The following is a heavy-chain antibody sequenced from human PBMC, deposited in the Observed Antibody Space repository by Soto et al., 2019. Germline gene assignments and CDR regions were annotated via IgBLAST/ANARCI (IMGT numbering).Heavy chain of an antibody. Sequence: GGSPRLSCAASEFTFDKYYMTWVRQAPGKGPEWVANIKPDGSEQYYVDSVKGRFTISRDNANNSLYLQMNSLRAEDTAVYFCARGNWNYYYGFDVWGQGTTVTVS. V-gene: IGHV3-7*01. D-gene: IGHD1-20*01. CDR3: ARGNWNYYYGFDV. J-gene: IGHJ6*02. CDR2: IKPDGSEQ. CDR1: EFTFDKYY.